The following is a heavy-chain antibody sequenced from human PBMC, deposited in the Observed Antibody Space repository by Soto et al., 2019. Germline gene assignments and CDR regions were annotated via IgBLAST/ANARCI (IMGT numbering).Heavy chain of an antibody. CDR3: ARDSRTGCSSTDCYMS. CDR2: IYHSGNT. V-gene: IGHV4-4*02. Sequence: KPSETLSLTCAVYGDSISSGAWWSWVRQSPGKGLQWIGEIYHSGNTRNNPSLKSRVTISVDKSINQFSLNLMSVTAADTATYYCARDSRTGCSSTDCYMSWGRGILVTVSS. D-gene: IGHD2-2*01. CDR1: GDSISSGAW. J-gene: IGHJ5*02.